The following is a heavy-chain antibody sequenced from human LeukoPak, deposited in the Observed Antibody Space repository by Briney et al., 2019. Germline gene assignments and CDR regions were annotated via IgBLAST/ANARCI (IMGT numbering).Heavy chain of an antibody. V-gene: IGHV4-59*08. CDR2: IYYSGST. CDR1: GGSISSYY. J-gene: IGHJ5*02. D-gene: IGHD5-12*01. Sequence: SETLSLTCTVSGGSISSYYWSWIRQPPGKGLEWIGYIYYSGSTNYNPSLKSRVTISVDTSKNQFSLKLSSVTAADTAVYYCARQGSPDIVATITWANRFDPWGQGTLVTVSS. CDR3: ARQGSPDIVATITWANRFDP.